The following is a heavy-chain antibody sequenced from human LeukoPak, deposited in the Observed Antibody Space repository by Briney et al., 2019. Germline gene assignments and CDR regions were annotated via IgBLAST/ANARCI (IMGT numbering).Heavy chain of an antibody. Sequence: GASVKVSCKASGGTFSSYAISWVRQAPGQGLEGMGGIIPIFGTANYAQKFQGRVTITTDESTSTAYMELSSLRSEDTAVYYCARVSWDYYDSSGYYYDYWGQGTLVTVSS. D-gene: IGHD3-22*01. CDR1: GGTFSSYA. CDR3: ARVSWDYYDSSGYYYDY. CDR2: IIPIFGTA. J-gene: IGHJ4*02. V-gene: IGHV1-69*05.